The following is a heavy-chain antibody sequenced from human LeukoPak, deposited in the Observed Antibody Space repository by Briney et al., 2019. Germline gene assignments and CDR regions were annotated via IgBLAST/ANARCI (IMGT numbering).Heavy chain of an antibody. D-gene: IGHD1-7*01. CDR1: GYTFTSYG. J-gene: IGHJ5*02. CDR3: ARSPMLELHWFDP. CDR2: ISAYNGNT. Sequence: ASVKVSCKASGYTFTSYGISWVRQAPGQGLEWMGWISAYNGNTKYSQEFQGRVTITRDTSASTAYMELSSLRSEDMAVYYCARSPMLELHWFDPWGQGTLVTVSS. V-gene: IGHV1-18*03.